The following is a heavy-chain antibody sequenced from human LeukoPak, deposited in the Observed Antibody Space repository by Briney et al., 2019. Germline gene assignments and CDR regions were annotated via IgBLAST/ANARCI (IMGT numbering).Heavy chain of an antibody. CDR1: GGSFSGYY. Sequence: PSETLSLTCAVYGGSFSGYYWSWIRQPPGKGLEWLGEINHSGSTNYNPSLKSRVTISVDTSKNQFSLKLSSVTAADTAVYYCASGRRGSSGWPRNWFDPWGQGTLVTVSS. D-gene: IGHD6-19*01. CDR3: ASGRRGSSGWPRNWFDP. J-gene: IGHJ5*02. V-gene: IGHV4-34*01. CDR2: INHSGST.